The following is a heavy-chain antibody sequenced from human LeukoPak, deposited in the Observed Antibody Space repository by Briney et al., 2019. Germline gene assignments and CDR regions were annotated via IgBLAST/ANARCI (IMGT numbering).Heavy chain of an antibody. D-gene: IGHD1-26*01. Sequence: GGSLRLFCEASGFAFSSHWMHWVRQAPGKGLVWVCNINGDGGITGCADSVKGRFTTSRDNAKNTLYLHMSSLRVEDTAVYYCARNEVGAPPIDYWGQGALVTVSS. CDR3: ARNEVGAPPIDY. V-gene: IGHV3-74*01. J-gene: IGHJ4*02. CDR2: INGDGGIT. CDR1: GFAFSSHW.